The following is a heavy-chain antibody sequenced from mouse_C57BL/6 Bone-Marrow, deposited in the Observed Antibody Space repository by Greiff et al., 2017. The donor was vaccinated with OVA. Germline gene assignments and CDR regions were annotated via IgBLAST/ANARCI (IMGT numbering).Heavy chain of an antibody. D-gene: IGHD2-1*01. CDR1: GYTFTSYW. CDR3: ARDGNYDY. J-gene: IGHJ4*01. CDR2: IDPSDSYT. Sequence: QVQLQQPGAELVRPGTSVKLSCKASGYTFTSYWMHWVKQRPGQGLEWIGVIDPSDSYTNYNQKFKGKANLTVETSSSTAYMQLSSLTSEDSAVYYCARDGNYDYWGQGTSVTVSS. V-gene: IGHV1-59*01.